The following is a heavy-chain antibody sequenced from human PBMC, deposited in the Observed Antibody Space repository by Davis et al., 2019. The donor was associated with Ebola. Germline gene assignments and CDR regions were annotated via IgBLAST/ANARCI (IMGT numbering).Heavy chain of an antibody. V-gene: IGHV1-24*01. Sequence: ASVKVSCKVSGYTLTELSMHWVRQAPGKGLEWMGGFDPEDGETIYAQKFQGRVTMTEDTSTDTAYMELSSLRSEDTAVYYCATYPLLRSNRPDFDYWGQGTLVTVSS. CDR2: FDPEDGET. J-gene: IGHJ4*02. CDR1: GYTLTELS. D-gene: IGHD1-14*01. CDR3: ATYPLLRSNRPDFDY.